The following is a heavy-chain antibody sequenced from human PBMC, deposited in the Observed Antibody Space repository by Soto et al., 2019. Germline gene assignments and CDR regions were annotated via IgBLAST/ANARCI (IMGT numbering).Heavy chain of an antibody. CDR3: ARGPTDYYDNSGDYFLDY. J-gene: IGHJ4*02. V-gene: IGHV1-18*01. CDR2: ISTNHGNT. Sequence: ASVKVSCKASGGTFSSYTISWVRQAPGQGLDWMGWISTNHGNTNYAERLQGRVTMTTDTTTSTAYMELRSLRSDDTAVYYCARGPTDYYDNSGDYFLDYWGQGTLVTVSS. CDR1: GGTFSSYT. D-gene: IGHD3-22*01.